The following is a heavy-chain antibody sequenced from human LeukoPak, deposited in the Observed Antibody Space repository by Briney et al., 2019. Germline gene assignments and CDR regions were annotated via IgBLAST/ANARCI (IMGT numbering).Heavy chain of an antibody. CDR2: INTNTGNP. CDR3: AREGVGWRRFAFDI. Sequence: ASVKVSCKASGYTFTSYAMNWVRQAPGQGLEWMGWINTNTGNPTYAQGFTGRFVFSLDTSVSTAYLQISSLKAEDTAVYYCAREGVGWRRFAFDIWGQGTMVTVSS. J-gene: IGHJ3*02. D-gene: IGHD2-21*02. V-gene: IGHV7-4-1*02. CDR1: GYTFTSYA.